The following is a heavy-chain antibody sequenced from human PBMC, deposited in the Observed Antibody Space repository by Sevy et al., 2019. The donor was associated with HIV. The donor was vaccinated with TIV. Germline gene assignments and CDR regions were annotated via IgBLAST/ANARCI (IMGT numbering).Heavy chain of an antibody. Sequence: GGSLRLSCAASGFTFSSYWMSWVRQAPGKGLEWVANIKQDGSEKYYVDSVKGRFTISRDNAKNSLYLQMSSLRAEDTAVYYCARVYDFWSGYHYYYCMDVWGQGTTVTVSS. CDR3: ARVYDFWSGYHYYYCMDV. V-gene: IGHV3-7*04. CDR1: GFTFSSYW. D-gene: IGHD3-3*01. CDR2: IKQDGSEK. J-gene: IGHJ6*02.